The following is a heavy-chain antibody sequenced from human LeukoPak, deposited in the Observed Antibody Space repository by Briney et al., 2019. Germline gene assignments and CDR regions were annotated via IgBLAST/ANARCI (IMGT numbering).Heavy chain of an antibody. Sequence: GASVKVSCKASGYTFTSYYMHWVRQAPGQGLEWMGIIDPSGGSTSYAQKFQGRVTMTRDTSTSTVYMELSSLRSEDTAVYYCARDLSATYKRADAFDIWGQGTMVTVSS. CDR2: IDPSGGST. D-gene: IGHD5-24*01. CDR1: GYTFTSYY. J-gene: IGHJ3*02. CDR3: ARDLSATYKRADAFDI. V-gene: IGHV1-46*01.